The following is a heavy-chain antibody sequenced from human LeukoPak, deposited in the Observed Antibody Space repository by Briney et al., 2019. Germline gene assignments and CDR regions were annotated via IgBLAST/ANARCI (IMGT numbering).Heavy chain of an antibody. CDR3: ARFGSSTWYKGAFDI. J-gene: IGHJ3*02. Sequence: SETLSLTCALYGGSFSGYYWSWIRQPPGKGLEWIGEIVHSGNTKYNPSLKSRVTILVDTPKNQFSLNLTSVTAADTAVYYCARFGSSTWYKGAFDIWGQGTMVTVAS. D-gene: IGHD6-13*01. CDR1: GGSFSGYY. CDR2: IVHSGNT. V-gene: IGHV4-34*12.